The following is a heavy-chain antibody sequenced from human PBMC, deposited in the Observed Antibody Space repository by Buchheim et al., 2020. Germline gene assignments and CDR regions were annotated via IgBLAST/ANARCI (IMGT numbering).Heavy chain of an antibody. Sequence: EVQLVESGGGLVQPGGSLRLSCVASGFTFSNYWMHWVRQTPGKGLVWVSRISNDGSSTNYTDSVRGRFTISRDNAKNTLYLQMNSLRVEDTAVYYCFSYNWNDGAYWGRGTL. D-gene: IGHD1-20*01. J-gene: IGHJ4*02. CDR3: FSYNWNDGAY. CDR1: GFTFSNYW. CDR2: ISNDGSST. V-gene: IGHV3-74*01.